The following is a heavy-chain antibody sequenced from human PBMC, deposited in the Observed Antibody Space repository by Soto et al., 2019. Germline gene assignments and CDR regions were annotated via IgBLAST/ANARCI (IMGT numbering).Heavy chain of an antibody. CDR1: GFTFSSYG. CDR3: AREGYSSGWYALDY. D-gene: IGHD6-19*01. CDR2: IWYDGSNK. Sequence: GGSLRLSCAASGFTFSSYGIHWVRQAPGKGLEWVAVIWYDGSNKYYADSVKGRFTISRDNSKNTLYLQMNSLRAEDTAVYYCAREGYSSGWYALDYWGQGTLVTVS. V-gene: IGHV3-33*01. J-gene: IGHJ4*02.